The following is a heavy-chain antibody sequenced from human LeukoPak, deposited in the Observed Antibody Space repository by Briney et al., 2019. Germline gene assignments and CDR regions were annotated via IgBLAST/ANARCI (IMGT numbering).Heavy chain of an antibody. CDR1: GFTVSSNY. J-gene: IGHJ4*02. CDR3: ARDYYGSGNYYIDY. CDR2: IYSGGST. D-gene: IGHD3-10*01. Sequence: QPGGSLRLSRAASGFTVSSNYMSWVRQAPGKGLEWVSVIYSGGSTYYADSVKGRFTISRDNSKNTLYLQMNSLRAEDTAVYYCARDYYGSGNYYIDYWGQGTLVTVSS. V-gene: IGHV3-53*01.